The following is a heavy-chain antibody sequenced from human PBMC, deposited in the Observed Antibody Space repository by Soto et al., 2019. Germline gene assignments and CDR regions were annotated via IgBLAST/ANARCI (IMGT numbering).Heavy chain of an antibody. CDR3: AKDVLRFLEWLAFYGMDV. D-gene: IGHD3-3*01. CDR2: ISYDGSNK. V-gene: IGHV3-30*18. J-gene: IGHJ6*02. Sequence: RGSLRLSCAASGFTFSSYGMHWVRQAPGKGLEWVAVISYDGSNKYYADSVKGRFTISRDNSKNTLYLQMNSLRAEDTAVYYCAKDVLRFLEWLAFYGMDVWGQXTTVTVSS. CDR1: GFTFSSYG.